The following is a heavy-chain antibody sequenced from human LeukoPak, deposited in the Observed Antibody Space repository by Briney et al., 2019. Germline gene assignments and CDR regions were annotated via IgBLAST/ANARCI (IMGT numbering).Heavy chain of an antibody. D-gene: IGHD7-27*01. CDR1: GLTVSSSY. CDR3: ARVWAWGSGNYFDN. Sequence: PGGSLRLSCAASGLTVSSSYMSWVRQAPGKGLEWVSIIYNDGSTYYADSMKGRFTISRDNSKNTLYLQVNSLRAEDTAMYYCARVWAWGSGNYFDNWGQGTLVTVSS. CDR2: IYNDGST. J-gene: IGHJ4*02. V-gene: IGHV3-53*01.